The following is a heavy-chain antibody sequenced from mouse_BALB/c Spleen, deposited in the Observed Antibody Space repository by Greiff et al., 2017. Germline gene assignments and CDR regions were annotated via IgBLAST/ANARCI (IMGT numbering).Heavy chain of an antibody. D-gene: IGHD1-1*02. V-gene: IGHV1S81*02. CDR1: GYTFTSYY. Sequence: VQLQQSGAELVKPGASVKLSCKASGYTFTSYYMYWVKQRPGQGLEWIGEINPSNGGTNFNEKFKSKATLTVDKSSSTAYMQLSSLTSEDSAVYYCTRGYGPTGFAYWGQGTLVTVSA. J-gene: IGHJ3*01. CDR3: TRGYGPTGFAY. CDR2: INPSNGGT.